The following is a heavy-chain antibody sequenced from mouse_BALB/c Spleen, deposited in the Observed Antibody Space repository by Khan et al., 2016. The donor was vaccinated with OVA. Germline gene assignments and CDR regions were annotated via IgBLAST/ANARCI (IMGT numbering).Heavy chain of an antibody. V-gene: IGHV3-2*02. J-gene: IGHJ2*01. Sequence: EVQLVESGPGLVKPSQSLSLTCTVTGYSITSGYGWNGIRQFPGNKLEWMGYISYSGSTNYNPSIKSRISITRDTSKNPFFLHLISVTTEDTATYYSAITARIKYWGQGTTLTVSS. CDR2: ISYSGST. CDR1: GYSITSGYG. CDR3: AITARIKY. D-gene: IGHD1-2*01.